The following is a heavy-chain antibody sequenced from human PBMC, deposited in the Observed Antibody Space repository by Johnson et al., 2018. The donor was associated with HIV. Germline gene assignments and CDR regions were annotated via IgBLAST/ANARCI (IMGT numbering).Heavy chain of an antibody. CDR2: ISYDGSNK. V-gene: IGHV3-30*04. CDR1: GFTFSSYA. CDR3: GYAGPTFHDAFDI. D-gene: IGHD1/OR15-1a*01. J-gene: IGHJ3*02. Sequence: VQLVESGGGVVQPGRSLRLSCAASGFTFSSYAMHWVRQAPGKGLEWVAVISYDGSNKYYADSVKGRFTISRDNSKNTLYLQMNSLRAEDTAVYYYGYAGPTFHDAFDIWGQGTMVTVSS.